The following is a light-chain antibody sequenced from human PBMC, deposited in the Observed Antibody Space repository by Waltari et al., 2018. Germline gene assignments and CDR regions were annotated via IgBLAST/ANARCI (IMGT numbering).Light chain of an antibody. Sequence: QSALTQPASVSGSPGQSITISCTGTSSDVGGYNYVSWYQQHPGKAPKLLIYDVDYRPSGVSNRFSGSKTVNTASLTIPGLQAVDEAVYYCASFTGNVVFGGGTKLTVL. J-gene: IGLJ2*01. CDR2: DVD. V-gene: IGLV2-14*03. CDR1: SSDVGGYNY. CDR3: ASFTGNVV.